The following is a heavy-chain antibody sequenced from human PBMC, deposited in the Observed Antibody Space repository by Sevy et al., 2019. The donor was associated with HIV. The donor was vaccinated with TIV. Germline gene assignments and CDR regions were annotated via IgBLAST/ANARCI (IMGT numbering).Heavy chain of an antibody. V-gene: IGHV4-59*01. J-gene: IGHJ6*02. CDR2: IYNSGST. CDR3: VRSLGSSAAGYGMDV. Sequence: SETLSLTCTVSGDSISRNYWSWIRQTPGMGLEWIGFIYNSGSTKYNPSLKSRVSISEDRSKKEFSLRLGSVGIADTAVYYCVRSLGSSAAGYGMDVWGQGTTVTVSS. D-gene: IGHD6-6*01. CDR1: GDSISRNY.